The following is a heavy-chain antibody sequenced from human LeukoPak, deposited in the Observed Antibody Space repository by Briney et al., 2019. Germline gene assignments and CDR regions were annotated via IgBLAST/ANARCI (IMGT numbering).Heavy chain of an antibody. J-gene: IGHJ4*02. V-gene: IGHV3-48*01. Sequence: GGSLRLSCAASGFTFSSYSMNWVRQAPGKGLEWVSYISSSSSTIYYAGSVKGRFTISRDNAKNSLYLQMNSLRAEDTAVYYCARVTVTRFDYWGQGTLVTVSS. CDR3: ARVTVTRFDY. D-gene: IGHD4-17*01. CDR2: ISSSSSTI. CDR1: GFTFSSYS.